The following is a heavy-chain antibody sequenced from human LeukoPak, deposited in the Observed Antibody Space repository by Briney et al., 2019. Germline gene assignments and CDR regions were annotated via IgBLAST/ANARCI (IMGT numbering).Heavy chain of an antibody. CDR2: ISNDERNK. Sequence: PGGSLRLSCAASGFTFTNFAMHWVRQAPGKGLEWVSVISNDERNKYYADSVKGRFTISRDNSNSMVYLQMTSLSLEDTAIYYCARPSPPGDGYNPSDCWGPGSLVIVSS. CDR1: GFTFTNFA. D-gene: IGHD5-24*01. J-gene: IGHJ4*02. V-gene: IGHV3-30*04. CDR3: ARPSPPGDGYNPSDC.